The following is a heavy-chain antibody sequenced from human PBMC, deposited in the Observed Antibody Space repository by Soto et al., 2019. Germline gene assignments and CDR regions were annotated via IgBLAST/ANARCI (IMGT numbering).Heavy chain of an antibody. V-gene: IGHV1-18*01. D-gene: IGHD3-16*02. Sequence: QVQLVQSGAEVKKPGASVKVSCKASGYTFTSYGISWVRQAPGQGLEWMGWISAYNGNTNYAQKLQGRVTMTTDTTTSTAYMEMRSLRSDGTAVYYCARAPIMITFGGVIVTRTFDYWGQGTLVTVSS. CDR1: GYTFTSYG. CDR2: ISAYNGNT. J-gene: IGHJ4*02. CDR3: ARAPIMITFGGVIVTRTFDY.